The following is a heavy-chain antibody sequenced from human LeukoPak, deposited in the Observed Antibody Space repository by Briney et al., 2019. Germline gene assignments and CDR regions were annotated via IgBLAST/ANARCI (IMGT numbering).Heavy chain of an antibody. D-gene: IGHD3-9*01. V-gene: IGHV3-33*01. J-gene: IGHJ4*02. CDR3: ARRISLTGREFDY. CDR1: GFTFSSYG. Sequence: GGSLRLSCAASGFTFSSYGMHWVRQAPGKGLEWVAVIWYDGSNKYYADSVKGRFTISRDNSKNTLYLQMNSLKASDTAMYYCARRISLTGREFDYWGQGTLVTVSS. CDR2: IWYDGSNK.